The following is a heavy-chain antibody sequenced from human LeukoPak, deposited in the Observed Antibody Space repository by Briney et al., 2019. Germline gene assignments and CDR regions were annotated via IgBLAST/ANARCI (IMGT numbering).Heavy chain of an antibody. V-gene: IGHV4-34*01. CDR3: ARGDDYGDYFDY. D-gene: IGHD4-17*01. CDR1: GGSFSGYY. CDR2: INHSGST. J-gene: IGHJ4*02. Sequence: PETLSLTCAVYGGSFSGYYWSWIRQPPGKGLEWIGEINHSGSTNYNPSLKSRVTISVDTSKNQFSLKLSSVTAADTAVYYCARGDDYGDYFDYWGQGTLVTVSS.